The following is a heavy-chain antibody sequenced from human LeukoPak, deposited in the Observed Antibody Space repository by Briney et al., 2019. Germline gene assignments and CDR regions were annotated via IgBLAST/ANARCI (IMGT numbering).Heavy chain of an antibody. CDR2: INPYYGNA. CDR3: ARMNYASSGYLPIDN. V-gene: IGHV1-18*01. J-gene: IGHJ4*02. CDR1: VYTFSSYG. Sequence: GASVKVSCKAAVYTFSSYGIGWVRQAPGEGLEWMGWINPYYGNADYAPRFQDRVTMTTDTSTGTAYLEVRSLRSDDTAVYYCARMNYASSGYLPIDNWGQGTLLTVSS. D-gene: IGHD3-22*01.